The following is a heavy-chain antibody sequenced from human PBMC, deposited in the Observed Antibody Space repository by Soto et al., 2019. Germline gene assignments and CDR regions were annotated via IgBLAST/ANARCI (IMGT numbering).Heavy chain of an antibody. Sequence: QVHLVQSGAEVKKPGASVKVSCKGSGYGFTTYGITWVRQAPGQGLEWMAWISAHNGNTNYAQKLQGRVTVTRDTSTRPAYMELRSMRSDDTAMYYCARGRYGDYWGQGAVVTVSS. CDR3: ARGRYGDY. CDR2: ISAHNGNT. D-gene: IGHD1-1*01. J-gene: IGHJ4*02. V-gene: IGHV1-18*01. CDR1: GYGFTTYG.